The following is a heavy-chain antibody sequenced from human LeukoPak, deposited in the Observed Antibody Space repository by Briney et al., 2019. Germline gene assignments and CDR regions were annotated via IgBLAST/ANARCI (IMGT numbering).Heavy chain of an antibody. D-gene: IGHD6-19*01. V-gene: IGHV3-11*01. CDR1: GFTFSDYY. Sequence: PGGSLRLSCAASGFTFSDYYMSWIRQAPGKGLEWVSYISSSGSTTYYADSVKGRFTISRDNAKNSLYLQMNSLRAEDTAVYYCARVGFSGWDYFDYWGQGTLVTVSS. CDR3: ARVGFSGWDYFDY. CDR2: ISSSGSTT. J-gene: IGHJ4*02.